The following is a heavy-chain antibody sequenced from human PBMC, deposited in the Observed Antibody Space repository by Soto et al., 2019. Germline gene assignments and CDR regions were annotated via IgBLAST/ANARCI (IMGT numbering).Heavy chain of an antibody. CDR3: VTTTVVNGFQH. CDR1: GGSISSGGYY. CDR2: IYYSGST. V-gene: IGHV4-31*03. Sequence: QVQLQEWGPGLVRPSQTLSLTCTVSGGSISSGGYYWSWIRQHPGKGLEWIGYIYYSGSTYYNPSLKSRVTISVDTSKNQFSLKLSSVTAADTAVYYCVTTTVVNGFQHWGQGTLVTVSS. D-gene: IGHD4-17*01. J-gene: IGHJ1*01.